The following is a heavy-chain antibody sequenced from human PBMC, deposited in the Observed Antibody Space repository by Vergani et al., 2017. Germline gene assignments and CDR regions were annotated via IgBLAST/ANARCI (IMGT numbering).Heavy chain of an antibody. CDR1: GGSISSYY. CDR2: IYYSGST. CDR3: ARTIVGANRGAFDI. Sequence: QVQLQESGPGLVKHSETLSLTCTVSGGSISSYYWSWIRQPPGKGLEWIGSIYYSGSTYYNPSLKSRVTISVDTSKNQFSLKLSSVTAADTAVYYCARTIVGANRGAFDIWGQGTMVTVSS. J-gene: IGHJ3*02. D-gene: IGHD1-26*01. V-gene: IGHV4-59*05.